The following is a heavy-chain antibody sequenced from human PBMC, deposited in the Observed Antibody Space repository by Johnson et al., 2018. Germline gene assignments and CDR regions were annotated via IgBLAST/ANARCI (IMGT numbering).Heavy chain of an antibody. D-gene: IGHD6-19*01. CDR1: GFTFSSYA. Sequence: QVQLVESGGGVVQPGRSXRLSCAASGFTFSSYAMHWVRQAPGQGLAWVAVISYDGSNKYYADSVKGRFTISRDNSKNTLYLQMNRLRAEETAVYYCARDVGYSSGWYSAEYFQHWGQGTLVTVSS. CDR3: ARDVGYSSGWYSAEYFQH. J-gene: IGHJ1*01. CDR2: ISYDGSNK. V-gene: IGHV3-30-3*01.